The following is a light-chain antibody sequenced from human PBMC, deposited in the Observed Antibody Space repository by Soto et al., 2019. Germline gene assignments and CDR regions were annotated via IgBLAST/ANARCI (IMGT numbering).Light chain of an antibody. CDR2: DTS. J-gene: IGKJ2*01. CDR1: QSVSSL. CDR3: QQYNIWPYT. V-gene: IGKV3-15*01. Sequence: IVLTQSPATLPVSPGERATLSCRASQSVSSLLAWYQQKPRQAPRLLIYDTSTRATGIPASFSGSGSGTDFTLTISSLQSEDFAIYYCQQYNIWPYTFGQGTKVDIK.